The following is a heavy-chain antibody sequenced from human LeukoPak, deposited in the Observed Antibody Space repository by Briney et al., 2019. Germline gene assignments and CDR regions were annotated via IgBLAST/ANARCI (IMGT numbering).Heavy chain of an antibody. J-gene: IGHJ4*02. CDR2: IKRDGSEK. V-gene: IGHV3-7*01. CDR1: GFTFISYA. D-gene: IGHD6-6*01. Sequence: PGGSLRLSCAASGFTFISYAMSWVRQAPGKGLEWVANIKRDGSEKYYVDSVKGRFTISRDNAKNSLYLQMNSLRAEDTAVYYCASPAKYSDTWYFDYWGQGTLVTVSS. CDR3: ASPAKYSDTWYFDY.